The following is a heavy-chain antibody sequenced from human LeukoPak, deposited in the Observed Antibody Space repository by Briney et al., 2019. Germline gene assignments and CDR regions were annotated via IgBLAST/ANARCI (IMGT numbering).Heavy chain of an antibody. CDR3: ARHREEMATIGAFDY. J-gene: IGHJ4*02. CDR1: GFTVSINY. Sequence: GVSLRLSCSVSGFTVSINYMSWVRQAPGKGREWVSVIYSGGSTSYADPVKGRFTISRDSSKKTLYLQMNSLRAEDTAVYYCARHREEMATIGAFDYWGQGTLVTVSS. CDR2: IYSGGST. V-gene: IGHV3-53*01. D-gene: IGHD5-24*01.